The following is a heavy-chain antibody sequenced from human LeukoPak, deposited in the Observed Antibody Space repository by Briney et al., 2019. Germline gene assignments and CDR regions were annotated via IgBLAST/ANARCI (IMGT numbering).Heavy chain of an antibody. J-gene: IGHJ4*02. D-gene: IGHD6-19*01. CDR1: GFTFSSYA. CDR2: ISSDGSIK. V-gene: IGHV3-30*03. Sequence: QSGGSLRLSCAASGFTFSSYAMSWVRQAPGKGLEWVSVISSDGSIKYYGDSVKGRFTISRDNSKNTLYLQMNSLRHEDTAVYYCARGGLAVPGPPDYWGQGTLVTVSS. CDR3: ARGGLAVPGPPDY.